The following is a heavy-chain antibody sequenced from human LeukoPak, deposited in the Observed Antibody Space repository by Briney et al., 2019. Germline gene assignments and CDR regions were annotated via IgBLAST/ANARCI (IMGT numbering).Heavy chain of an antibody. CDR1: GGSISSGDYY. J-gene: IGHJ6*02. D-gene: IGHD2-2*01. CDR3: ARDRRIVVVPAASYYYYYGMDV. CDR2: IYYSGST. Sequence: SETLSLTCTVSGGSISSGDYYWSWIRQPPGKGLEWIGYIYYSGSTYYNPSLKSRVTISVDTSKNQFSLKLSSVTAADTAVYYCARDRRIVVVPAASYYYYYGMDVWGQGTTVTVSS. V-gene: IGHV4-30-4*01.